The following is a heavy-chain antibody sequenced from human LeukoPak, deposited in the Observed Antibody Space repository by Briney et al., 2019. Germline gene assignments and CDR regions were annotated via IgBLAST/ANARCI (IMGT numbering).Heavy chain of an antibody. CDR3: ARDAGDSSGYYDLDY. D-gene: IGHD3-22*01. CDR2: ISSSSSYI. CDR1: GFTFSSYS. Sequence: GGSLRLSCAASGFTFSSYSMNWVRQAPGKGLEWVSSISSSSSYIYYADSVKGRFTISRDNAKNSLYLQMNSLRAEDTAVYYCARDAGDSSGYYDLDYWGQGTLVTVSS. J-gene: IGHJ4*02. V-gene: IGHV3-21*01.